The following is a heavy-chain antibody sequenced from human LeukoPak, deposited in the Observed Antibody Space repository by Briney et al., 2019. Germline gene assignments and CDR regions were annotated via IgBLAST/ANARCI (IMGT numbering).Heavy chain of an antibody. Sequence: GGSLRLSCAVSGITLSNYGMSWVRQAPGKGLEWVAGISGSGGGTNYADSVKGRFTISRDNSKNTLYLQMNSLRAEDTAVYFCARRGVVIRVILVGFHKEAYYFDSWGQGALVTVSS. CDR2: ISGSGGGT. CDR1: GITLSNYG. D-gene: IGHD3-22*01. CDR3: ARRGVVIRVILVGFHKEAYYFDS. J-gene: IGHJ4*02. V-gene: IGHV3-23*01.